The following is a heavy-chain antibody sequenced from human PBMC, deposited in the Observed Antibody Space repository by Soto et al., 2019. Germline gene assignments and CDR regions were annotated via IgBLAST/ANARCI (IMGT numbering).Heavy chain of an antibody. V-gene: IGHV3-23*01. Sequence: GGSVRLSCAASGFTFSSYAMSWVRQAPGKGLEWVSAISGSGGSTYYADSVKGRFTISRDNSKNTLYLQMNSLRAEDTAVYYYAKGEAASPYYYYGMDVWGKGTTVIVTS. D-gene: IGHD6-6*01. CDR2: ISGSGGST. CDR3: AKGEAASPYYYYGMDV. J-gene: IGHJ6*04. CDR1: GFTFSSYA.